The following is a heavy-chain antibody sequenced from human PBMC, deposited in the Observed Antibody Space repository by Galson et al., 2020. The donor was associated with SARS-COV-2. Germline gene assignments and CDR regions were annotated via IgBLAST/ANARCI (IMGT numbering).Heavy chain of an antibody. J-gene: IGHJ4*02. Sequence: GASLKISCTGSGYSFTNYWIGWVRPLPRKRLEWMWIISPGDSDTRYSPSFQGHVTISADKSTSTAYLQWSSLKASDTAMYYCARALIAAAGHFDYWGQGTLVTVSS. CDR2: ISPGDSDT. D-gene: IGHD6-13*01. CDR3: ARALIAAAGHFDY. CDR1: GYSFTNYW. V-gene: IGHV5-51*01.